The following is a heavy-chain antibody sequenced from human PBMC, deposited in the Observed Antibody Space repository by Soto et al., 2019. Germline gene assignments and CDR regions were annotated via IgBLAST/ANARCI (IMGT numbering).Heavy chain of an antibody. CDR3: ARGKSANWNPLDSYLYGMDR. CDR2: IFHSGNT. J-gene: IGHJ6*02. Sequence: PSETLSLTCAVSGASIRSTNWWTWVRQSPGKGLEWVGEIFHSGNTNYNPSLKTRVSVSLDKSKNQFSLNLTSVTAADTAVYYCARGKSANWNPLDSYLYGMDRWGQGTTVTVAS. D-gene: IGHD1-1*01. V-gene: IGHV4-4*02. CDR1: GASIRSTNW.